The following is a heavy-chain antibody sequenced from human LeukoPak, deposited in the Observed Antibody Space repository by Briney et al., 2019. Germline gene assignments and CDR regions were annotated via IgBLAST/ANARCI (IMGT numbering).Heavy chain of an antibody. D-gene: IGHD2-2*01. CDR3: AKGGTGYCSGTSCLYFFDY. Sequence: GGSLRLSCAASGFTFSNYAMSWVRQAPGKGLEWISTVTSDTTYYADSVKGRFTISRDISKNTLYLQMKTLRAEDTAVYYCAKGGTGYCSGTSCLYFFDYWGQGTLVTVSS. CDR1: GFTFSNYA. J-gene: IGHJ4*02. CDR2: VTSDTT. V-gene: IGHV3-23*01.